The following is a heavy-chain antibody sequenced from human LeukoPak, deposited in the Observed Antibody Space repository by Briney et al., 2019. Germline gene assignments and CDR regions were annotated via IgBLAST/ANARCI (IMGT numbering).Heavy chain of an antibody. Sequence: GGSLRLSCAASGLTFTDFWMNWIRLAPGRGLEWLANIKPDGNEKYYVDSVRGRFAISRDNAKNEVYLEMNSLRAEDTGVYYCSGRDSSRSPRAYWGQGTLVSVSS. CDR1: GLTFTDFW. J-gene: IGHJ4*02. CDR3: SGRDSSRSPRAY. D-gene: IGHD2-2*01. V-gene: IGHV3-7*01. CDR2: IKPDGNEK.